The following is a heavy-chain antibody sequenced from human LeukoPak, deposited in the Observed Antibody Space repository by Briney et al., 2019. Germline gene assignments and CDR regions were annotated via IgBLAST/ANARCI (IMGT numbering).Heavy chain of an antibody. CDR2: VWSGGNNK. CDR1: GFIFTTYG. D-gene: IGHD1-26*01. Sequence: GGSLRLSCAASGFIFTTYGMHWVRQAPGKGLEWVAVVWSGGNNKYYSDSVKGRFTISRDNSKNRLYLEMNSLRAEDTAVYCCAKDGQVGAIGYFDYRGQGTLVTVSS. CDR3: AKDGQVGAIGYFDY. V-gene: IGHV3-33*06. J-gene: IGHJ4*02.